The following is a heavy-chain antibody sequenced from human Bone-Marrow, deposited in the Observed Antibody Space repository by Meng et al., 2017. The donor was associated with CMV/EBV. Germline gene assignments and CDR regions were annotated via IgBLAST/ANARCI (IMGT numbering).Heavy chain of an antibody. D-gene: IGHD3-3*01. J-gene: IGHJ5*02. CDR1: GSFSGYY. CDR3: ARVRYDFWSGYFNWFDP. Sequence: GSFSGYYWSWIRQPPGKGLEWIGEINHSGSTNYNPSLKSRVTISVDTSKNQFSLKLSSVTAADTAVYYCARVRYDFWSGYFNWFDPWGQGTLVTVSS. CDR2: INHSGST. V-gene: IGHV4-34*01.